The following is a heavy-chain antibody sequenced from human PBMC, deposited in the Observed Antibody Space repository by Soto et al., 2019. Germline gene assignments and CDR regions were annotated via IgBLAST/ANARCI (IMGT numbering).Heavy chain of an antibody. Sequence: GASVKVSCKASGYTFTTYIIHWVRQAPGQRLEWMGWINAGNGDTKYSQKFQGRVTIARDTSATTAYMELSSLRSEDTAVYYCTRTKPNYDFWSYAVNEAGYCDYWGQGTLVTVSS. V-gene: IGHV1-3*01. CDR2: INAGNGDT. J-gene: IGHJ4*02. CDR1: GYTFTTYI. D-gene: IGHD3-3*01. CDR3: TRTKPNYDFWSYAVNEAGYCDY.